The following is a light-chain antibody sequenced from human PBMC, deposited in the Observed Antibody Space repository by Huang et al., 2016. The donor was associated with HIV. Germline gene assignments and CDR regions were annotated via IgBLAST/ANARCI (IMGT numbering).Light chain of an antibody. CDR3: QHYDNWAPAT. J-gene: IGKJ1*01. CDR1: QNVSTN. Sequence: EIVMTQSPVTLSVSPGESATLSCRASQNVSTNLAGYQHKPGRAPRLPIYGASTRATSVPPRFSASGSGTEFTLTVGGLRSDDFAVYYCQHYDNWAPATFGQGTKLEFK. CDR2: GAS. V-gene: IGKV3-15*01.